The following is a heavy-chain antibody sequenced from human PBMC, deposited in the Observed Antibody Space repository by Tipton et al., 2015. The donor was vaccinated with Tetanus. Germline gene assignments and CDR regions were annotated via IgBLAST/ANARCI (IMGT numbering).Heavy chain of an antibody. D-gene: IGHD6-19*01. CDR3: ARLVKQWLVPEDY. Sequence: QSGPEVKKPGASVKVSCKASGYTFTNYGINWVRQAPGQGLEWMGTMSGRNGKTDYAQRLQGRVNMTTDTSTNTAYLDLRSLRSDDTAVYFCARLVKQWLVPEDYWGQGTLITVSS. V-gene: IGHV1-18*01. CDR1: GYTFTNYG. CDR2: MSGRNGKT. J-gene: IGHJ4*02.